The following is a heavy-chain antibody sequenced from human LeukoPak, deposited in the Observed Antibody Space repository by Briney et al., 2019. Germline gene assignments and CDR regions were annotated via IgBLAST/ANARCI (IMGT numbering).Heavy chain of an antibody. J-gene: IGHJ6*02. Sequence: GGSLRLSCAASGFTFSSYAMHWVRQAPGKGVEWVAVISYDGSKKYYADSVKGGFTISRDNSKNTLYLQMNSLRAEDTAVYYCARGVDWSYGISDGMDVWGQGTTVTVSS. CDR3: ARGVDWSYGISDGMDV. CDR1: GFTFSSYA. D-gene: IGHD5-18*01. V-gene: IGHV3-30-3*01. CDR2: ISYDGSKK.